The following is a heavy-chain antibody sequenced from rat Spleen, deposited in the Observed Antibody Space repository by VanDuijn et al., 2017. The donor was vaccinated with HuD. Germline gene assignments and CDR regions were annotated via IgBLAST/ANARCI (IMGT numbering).Heavy chain of an antibody. CDR1: GFTFSKFD. V-gene: IGHV5-25*01. CDR3: ARPDYSRFDY. J-gene: IGHJ2*01. CDR2: IRTGGGNT. Sequence: EVQRVEAGGGLVQPGRSLILSCAASGFTFSKFDMAWVRQASTKGLEWVASIRTGGGNTYYRDSVKGRFTISRDNAKSTLYLQMDSLRSEDTATYYCARPDYSRFDYWGQGVMVTVSS. D-gene: IGHD1-2*01.